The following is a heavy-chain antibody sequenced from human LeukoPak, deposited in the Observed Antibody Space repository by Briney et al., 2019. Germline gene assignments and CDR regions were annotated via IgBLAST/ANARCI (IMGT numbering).Heavy chain of an antibody. Sequence: PSETLSLTCAVSGGSIDSIYWCTWVRQSPGKGLEWIGEISHTGSTNYNPSLNNRVTISLDKSKNEFSLKLTSVTAADTAVYYCASRNSYGPKWGQGTLVTVSS. D-gene: IGHD5-18*01. V-gene: IGHV4-4*02. J-gene: IGHJ4*02. CDR2: ISHTGST. CDR1: GGSIDSIYW. CDR3: ASRNSYGPK.